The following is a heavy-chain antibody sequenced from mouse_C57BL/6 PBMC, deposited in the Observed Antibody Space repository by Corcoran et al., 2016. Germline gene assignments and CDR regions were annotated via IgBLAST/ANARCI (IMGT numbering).Heavy chain of an antibody. V-gene: IGHV1-80*01. Sequence: QVQLQQSGAELVMPGASVKISCKASGYAFSSYWMNWVKQRPGKGLEWIGQIYPGDGDTNYNGKFKGKATLTADKSSSTAYMQLSSLTSEDSAVYFCSRGGPLAMYYWGQGTSVTVSS. CDR2: IYPGDGDT. J-gene: IGHJ4*01. CDR1: GYAFSSYW. CDR3: SRGGPLAMYY.